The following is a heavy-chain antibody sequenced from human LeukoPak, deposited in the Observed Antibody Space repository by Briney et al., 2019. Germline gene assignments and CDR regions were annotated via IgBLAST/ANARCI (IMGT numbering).Heavy chain of an antibody. D-gene: IGHD5-18*01. CDR2: LSWNGGSI. J-gene: IGHJ4*02. CDR1: GFTFDDYA. CDR3: AKATYSYGTLDY. Sequence: GRSLRLSCAASGFTFDDYAMHWVRQAPGKGLEWVSLLSWNGGSIYYADSVKGRFTISRDNSKNSLYLQMNSLRAEDTAFYYCAKATYSYGTLDYWGQGTLVTVSS. V-gene: IGHV3-43D*03.